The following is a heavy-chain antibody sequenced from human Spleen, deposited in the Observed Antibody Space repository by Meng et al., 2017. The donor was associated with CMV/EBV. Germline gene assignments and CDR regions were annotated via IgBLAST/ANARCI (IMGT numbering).Heavy chain of an antibody. V-gene: IGHV3-73*01. CDR1: GFTFSDSA. D-gene: IGHD3-3*01. J-gene: IGHJ6*02. CDR2: IRSKANNYAT. CDR3: TSYDFWSAYYSYGMDV. Sequence: GGSLRLSCVTSGFTFSDSAMTWVRQASGQGLAWVGRIRSKANNYATTYAASLKGRFTISRDDSKNTAYLQMNSLITEDTAVYYCTSYDFWSAYYSYGMDVWGQGTTVTVSS.